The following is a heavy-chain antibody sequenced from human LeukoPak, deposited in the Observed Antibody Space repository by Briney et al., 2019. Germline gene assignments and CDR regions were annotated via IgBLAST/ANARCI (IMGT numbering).Heavy chain of an antibody. J-gene: IGHJ5*02. CDR3: AKSLVVVPAAGSWFDP. D-gene: IGHD2-2*01. CDR1: GFTFSSYA. Sequence: GGSLRPSCAASGFTFSSYAMNWVRQAPGKGLEWVSAISGNGGSTYYADSVKGRFTISRDTSKNTLYLQMNSLSAEDTAIYYCAKSLVVVPAAGSWFDPWGQGTLVTVSS. CDR2: ISGNGGST. V-gene: IGHV3-23*01.